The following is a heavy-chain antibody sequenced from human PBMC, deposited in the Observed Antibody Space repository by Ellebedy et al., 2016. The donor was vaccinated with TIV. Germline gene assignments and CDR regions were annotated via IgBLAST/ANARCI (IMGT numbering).Heavy chain of an antibody. J-gene: IGHJ4*02. CDR1: GGSIITSDYY. D-gene: IGHD2-15*01. CDR2: SDYSGST. V-gene: IGHV4-39*07. CDR3: ASSGGWLFDY. Sequence: MPGGSLRLSCIVSGGSIITSDYYWGWIRQPPGKGLEWIGSSDYSGSTFYNPSLKSRVTISVDTAKNQFSLKVTSVTAADTAVYYCASSGGWLFDYWGQGTLVSVSS.